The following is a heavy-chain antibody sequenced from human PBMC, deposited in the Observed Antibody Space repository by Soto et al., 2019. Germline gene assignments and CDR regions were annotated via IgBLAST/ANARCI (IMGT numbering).Heavy chain of an antibody. CDR1: GGSISSYY. J-gene: IGHJ4*02. D-gene: IGHD5-12*01. CDR3: ANTILDIVATIFDY. CDR2: IYYSGST. Sequence: PSETLSLTCTVSGGSISSYYWSWIRQPPGKGLEWIGYIYYSGSTNYNPSLKSRVTISVDASKNQFSLKLSSVTAADTAVYYCANTILDIVATIFDYWAREPWSPSPQ. V-gene: IGHV4-59*01.